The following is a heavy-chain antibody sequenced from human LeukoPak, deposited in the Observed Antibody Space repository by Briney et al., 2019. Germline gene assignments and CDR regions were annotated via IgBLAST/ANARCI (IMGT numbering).Heavy chain of an antibody. J-gene: IGHJ4*02. CDR3: ARDETYCGGDCYSGASFDY. D-gene: IGHD2-21*02. Sequence: GGSLRLSCAASGFTFSSYSMNWVLQAPGKGLEWASYISSSSSTIYYADSVKGRFTISRDNAKNSLYLQMNSLRAEDTAVYYCARDETYCGGDCYSGASFDYWGQGTLATVSS. V-gene: IGHV3-48*01. CDR1: GFTFSSYS. CDR2: ISSSSSTI.